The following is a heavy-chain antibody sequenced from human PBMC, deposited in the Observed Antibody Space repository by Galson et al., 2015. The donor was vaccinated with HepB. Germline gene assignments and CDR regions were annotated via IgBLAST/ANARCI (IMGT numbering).Heavy chain of an antibody. CDR3: AKGDNWNDVRGYYFDY. D-gene: IGHD1-1*01. CDR1: GFTFSSYA. V-gene: IGHV3-23*01. Sequence: SLRLSCAASGFTFSSYAMSWVRQAPGKGLEWVSAISGSGGRTYYADSVKGRFTISRDNSKNTLYLQMNSLRAEDTAVHYCAKGDNWNDVRGYYFDYWGQGTLVTVSS. CDR2: ISGSGGRT. J-gene: IGHJ4*02.